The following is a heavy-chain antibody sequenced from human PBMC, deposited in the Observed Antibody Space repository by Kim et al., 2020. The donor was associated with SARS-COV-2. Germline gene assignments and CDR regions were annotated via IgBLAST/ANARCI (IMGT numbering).Heavy chain of an antibody. CDR3: AKNPVRWLFSRFPFDY. V-gene: IGHV3-30*18. J-gene: IGHJ4*02. D-gene: IGHD4-17*01. CDR2: ISYDGSNK. CDR1: GFTFSSYG. Sequence: GGSLRLSCAASGFTFSSYGMHWVRQAPGKGLEWVAVISYDGSNKYYADSVKGRFTISRDNSKNTLYLQMNSLRAEDTAVYYCAKNPVRWLFSRFPFDYWGQGTLVTVSS.